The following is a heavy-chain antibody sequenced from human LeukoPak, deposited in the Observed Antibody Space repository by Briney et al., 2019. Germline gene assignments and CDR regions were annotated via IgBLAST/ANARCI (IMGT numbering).Heavy chain of an antibody. Sequence: PSETLSLTCAVYGGFISGYYWSWIRKPPRKGLEWMGEIHHSGSTNYGPSLKSRVTISVDTSKKQISLKLSSVTAADTAVYYCARAKEYGYNYGPGFGFGPWGQGILVSVSS. D-gene: IGHD5-18*01. CDR1: GGFISGYY. V-gene: IGHV4-34*01. J-gene: IGHJ5*02. CDR3: ARAKEYGYNYGPGFGFGP. CDR2: IHHSGST.